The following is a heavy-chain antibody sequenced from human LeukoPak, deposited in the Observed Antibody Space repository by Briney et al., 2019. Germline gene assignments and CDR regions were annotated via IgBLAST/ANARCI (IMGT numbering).Heavy chain of an antibody. V-gene: IGHV3-30*04. Sequence: GGTLRLSCAASGFTFSSYAMHWVREAPGKGLEWGAGISYDGSNKYYADSVKGRFTTSRDNSKNTLYLQMNSLRSENTAVYYCARDNSVRDEAWWFNPWGQGTLVTVSS. CDR3: ARDNSVRDEAWWFNP. CDR2: ISYDGSNK. CDR1: GFTFSSYA. D-gene: IGHD5-24*01. J-gene: IGHJ5*02.